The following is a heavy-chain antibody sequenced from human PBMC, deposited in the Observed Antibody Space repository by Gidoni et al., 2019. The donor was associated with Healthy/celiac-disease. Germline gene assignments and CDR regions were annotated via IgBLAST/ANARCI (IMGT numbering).Heavy chain of an antibody. V-gene: IGHV4-61*02. D-gene: IGHD3-16*01. J-gene: IGHJ6*02. CDR1: GGSISSVSYY. CDR2: IYTSGST. CDR3: ARDYGYGMDV. Sequence: QVQLQESGPGLVKPSQTLSLTCTVSGGSISSVSYYWSWIRQPAGKGLEWIGRIYTSGSTNYNPSLKSRVTISVDTSKNQFSLKLSSVTAADTAVYYCARDYGYGMDVWGQGTTVTVSS.